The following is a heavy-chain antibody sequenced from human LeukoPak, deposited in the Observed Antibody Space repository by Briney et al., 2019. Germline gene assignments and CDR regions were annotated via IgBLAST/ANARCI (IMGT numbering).Heavy chain of an antibody. CDR3: ARVPYSSSWYGYGWFDP. CDR2: IYYSGST. J-gene: IGHJ5*02. Sequence: SETLSLTCAVSGGSISSSNWWGWIRQPPGKGLEWIGSIYYSGSTNYNPSLKSRVTISVDTSKNQFSLKLSSVTAADTAVYYCARVPYSSSWYGYGWFDPWGQGTLVTVSS. V-gene: IGHV4-39*07. D-gene: IGHD6-13*01. CDR1: GGSISSSNW.